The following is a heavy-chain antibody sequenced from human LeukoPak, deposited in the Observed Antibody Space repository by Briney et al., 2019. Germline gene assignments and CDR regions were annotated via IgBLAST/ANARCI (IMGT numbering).Heavy chain of an antibody. CDR1: GGSFSGYY. D-gene: IGHD3-22*01. V-gene: IGHV4-59*01. J-gene: IGHJ5*02. CDR2: IYYSGST. CDR3: AREVYDSSGYPMYNWFDP. Sequence: SETLSLTCAVYGGSFSGYYWSWIRQSPGKGLEWIGYIYYSGSTNYNPSLKSRVTISVDTSKNQFSLKLSSVTAADTAVYYCAREVYDSSGYPMYNWFDPWGQGTLVTVSS.